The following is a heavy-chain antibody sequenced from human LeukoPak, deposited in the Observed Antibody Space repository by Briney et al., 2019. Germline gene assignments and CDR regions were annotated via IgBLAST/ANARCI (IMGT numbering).Heavy chain of an antibody. CDR3: AKCDSSAGKVGFDY. J-gene: IGHJ4*02. Sequence: GGSLRLSCAASGFTFSSYAMSWVRQAPGKELEWVSAISGSGGSTYYADSVKGRFTISRDNSKNTLYLQMNSLRAEDTAVYYCAKCDSSAGKVGFDYWGQGTLVTVSS. CDR2: ISGSGGST. V-gene: IGHV3-23*01. CDR1: GFTFSSYA. D-gene: IGHD3-22*01.